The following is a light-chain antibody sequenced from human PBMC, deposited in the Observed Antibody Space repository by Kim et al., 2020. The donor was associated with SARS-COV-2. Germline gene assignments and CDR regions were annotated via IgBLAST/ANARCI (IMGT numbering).Light chain of an antibody. Sequence: SYELTQPPSVSVAPGQTARITCGGNNIGGHSVHWYQQKPGQAPVLVIYYDSDRPSVIPDRFSCSKAATTATLTIIRVEAGDEADYYFQLCDTDTNDSVFG. J-gene: IGLJ1*01. CDR3: QLCDTDTNDSV. CDR1: NIGGHS. V-gene: IGLV3-21*01. CDR2: YDS.